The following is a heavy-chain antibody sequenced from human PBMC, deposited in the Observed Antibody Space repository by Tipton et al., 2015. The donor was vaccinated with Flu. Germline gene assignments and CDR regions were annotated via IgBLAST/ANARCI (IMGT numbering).Heavy chain of an antibody. D-gene: IGHD5-18*01. Sequence: QLVQSGAEVKKPGSSVKVSCKASGGTFSSYAIRWVRQAPGQGLEWMGRIIPIFGTANYAQKFQGSVTITADESTSTAYMELSSLRSEEPTVYYCGRDIGIVGRIQLWFYLDYWGQGTLVTVSS. V-gene: IGHV1-69*15. CDR2: IIPIFGTA. CDR3: GRDIGIVGRIQLWFYLDY. J-gene: IGHJ4*02. CDR1: GGTFSSYA.